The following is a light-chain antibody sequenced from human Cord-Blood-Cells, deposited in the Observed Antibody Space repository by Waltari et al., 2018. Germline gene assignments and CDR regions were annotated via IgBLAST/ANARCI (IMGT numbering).Light chain of an antibody. CDR2: DAS. V-gene: IGKV3-11*01. CDR1: QSVSSY. J-gene: IGKJ3*01. CDR3: QQRSNWPPF. Sequence: IVLTHSPATLSLSPGERATLSCRASQSVSSYLAWYQQKPGQAPRLLIYDASNRATGIPARFSGRGSGTDFTLTISILEPEDFAVYYCQQRSNWPPFFGPGTKVDIK.